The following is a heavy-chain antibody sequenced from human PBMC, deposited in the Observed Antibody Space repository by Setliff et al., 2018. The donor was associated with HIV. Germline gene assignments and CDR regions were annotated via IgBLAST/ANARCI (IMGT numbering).Heavy chain of an antibody. CDR2: IYHSGST. D-gene: IGHD3-3*01. Sequence: PSETLSLTCAVSGYSISSGYYWGWIRQPPGRGLEWIGSIYHSGSTYYNPSLKSRVTISVDTSKNQFSLKLSSVTAADTAVYYCAGEFLEWLTPGYYLDYWGQGTLVTVAS. V-gene: IGHV4-38-2*01. J-gene: IGHJ4*02. CDR3: AGEFLEWLTPGYYLDY. CDR1: GYSISSGYY.